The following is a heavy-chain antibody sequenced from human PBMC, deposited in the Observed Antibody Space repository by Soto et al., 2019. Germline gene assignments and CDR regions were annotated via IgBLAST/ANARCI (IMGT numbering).Heavy chain of an antibody. D-gene: IGHD2-15*01. CDR1: GFTLRGNG. J-gene: IGHJ4*02. V-gene: IGHV3-53*01. Sequence: GGSLRLSCAVTGFTLRGNGMGWVRQAPGKGLEWVSSITIAGTYYADSAKGRFTFSTDYSRNTIFLQMNRLRAEDSAIYYCAGDGGNSYLGQGALVTVSS. CDR2: ITIAGT. CDR3: AGDGGNSY.